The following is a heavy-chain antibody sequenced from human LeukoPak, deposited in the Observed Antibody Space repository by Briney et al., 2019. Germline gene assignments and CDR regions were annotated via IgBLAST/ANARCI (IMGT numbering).Heavy chain of an antibody. D-gene: IGHD6-19*01. V-gene: IGHV3-9*01. Sequence: GGSLRLSCAASGFTFDDYAMHWVRQAPGKGLEWVSGISWNSGNIDYADSVKGRFTISRDNAKNSLFLQMNSLRAEDTALYYCAKAPRIAVAGNFGYWGQGTLVTVSS. CDR1: GFTFDDYA. CDR2: ISWNSGNI. J-gene: IGHJ4*02. CDR3: AKAPRIAVAGNFGY.